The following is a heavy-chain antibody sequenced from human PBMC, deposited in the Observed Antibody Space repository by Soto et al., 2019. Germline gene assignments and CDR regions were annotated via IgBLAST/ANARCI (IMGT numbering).Heavy chain of an antibody. Sequence: ASVKVSCKTSGGTFSNFSINWVRQAPGHGLEWMGAIIPLFTTTKYAQKFQGRATITADKSTTTDKSTTTAYMELTSLRSEDTAIYYCARGVPYYYNSSGYPLNSWGQGTLVTVSS. J-gene: IGHJ5*02. V-gene: IGHV1-69*06. D-gene: IGHD3-22*01. CDR1: GGTFSNFS. CDR3: ARGVPYYYNSSGYPLNS. CDR2: IIPLFTTT.